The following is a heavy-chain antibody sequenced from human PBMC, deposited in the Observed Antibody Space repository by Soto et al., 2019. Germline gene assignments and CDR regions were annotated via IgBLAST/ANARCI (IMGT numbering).Heavy chain of an antibody. Sequence: GEPLKISCRGSGDNYNLHWSSWVRQKPGRGLEWMGIIYPGDSDTRYNPSFQGQVTISVDKSINTAYLQWDSLEASDTATYYCARHLRSYDFFQYYYGIDVWGQGSTVTVSS. D-gene: IGHD3-16*01. CDR1: GDNYNLHW. V-gene: IGHV5-51*01. CDR3: ARHLRSYDFFQYYYGIDV. J-gene: IGHJ6*02. CDR2: IYPGDSDT.